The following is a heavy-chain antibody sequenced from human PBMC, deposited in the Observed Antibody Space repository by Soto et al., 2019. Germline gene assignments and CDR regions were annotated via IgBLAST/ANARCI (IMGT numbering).Heavy chain of an antibody. J-gene: IGHJ6*02. Sequence: GASVKVSCKASGYTFSSYGMNWVRQAPGHGLEWMGWISTYNGNTDYAQKFQGRVTITADESTSTAYMELSSLRSEDTAVYYCARVLTGVYYYGMDVWGQGTTVTVSS. D-gene: IGHD7-27*01. CDR1: GYTFSSYG. V-gene: IGHV1-18*01. CDR2: ISTYNGNT. CDR3: ARVLTGVYYYGMDV.